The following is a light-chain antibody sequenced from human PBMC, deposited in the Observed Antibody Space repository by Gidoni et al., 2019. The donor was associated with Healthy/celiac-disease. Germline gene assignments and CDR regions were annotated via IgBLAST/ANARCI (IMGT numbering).Light chain of an antibody. CDR1: QSLLHSNGYNY. CDR3: MQALQTQFT. Sequence: DIVMTQSPLSLPVTPGEPASISCRSSQSLLHSNGYNYLDWYLQKPGQSPQLLIYLGSTRASGVPDSFSGSGSGTDFTLKISRVEAEDVGVYYCMQALQTQFTFGPGTKVDIK. CDR2: LGS. V-gene: IGKV2-28*01. J-gene: IGKJ3*01.